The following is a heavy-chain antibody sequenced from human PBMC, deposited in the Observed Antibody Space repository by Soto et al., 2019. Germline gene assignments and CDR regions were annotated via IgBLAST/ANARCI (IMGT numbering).Heavy chain of an antibody. CDR2: FYPGDSDT. CDR3: AIHLVDDAFDI. V-gene: IGHV5-51*01. D-gene: IGHD2-8*02. Sequence: EVQLVQSGAEGKKPGESLKISCNGSGYSFTFYWICWVRQMPGKGLEWMGIFYPGDSDTRYSPSFQGEVTFSADKSISTAYLQWSSLKASDTAIYYCAIHLVDDAFDIWGQGTMVTFSS. CDR1: GYSFTFYW. J-gene: IGHJ3*02.